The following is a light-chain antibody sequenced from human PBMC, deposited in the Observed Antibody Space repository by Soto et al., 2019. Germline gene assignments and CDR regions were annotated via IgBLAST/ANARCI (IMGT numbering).Light chain of an antibody. CDR3: QQYGSSPLT. CDR1: QRVSSSY. Sequence: EIVLTQSPGTLSLSPGERAALSCRASQRVSSSYIAWYQQKPGQAPRLLIYGASSRATGIPDRFSGSGSGTDFTLTISRLEPEDFAVYYCQQYGSSPLTFGGGTTVEIK. J-gene: IGKJ4*01. CDR2: GAS. V-gene: IGKV3-20*01.